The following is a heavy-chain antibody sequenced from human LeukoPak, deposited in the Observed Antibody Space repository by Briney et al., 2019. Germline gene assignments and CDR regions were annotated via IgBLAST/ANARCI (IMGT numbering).Heavy chain of an antibody. J-gene: IGHJ4*02. Sequence: PGGSLRLSCAASGFTFSIYEMNWVRQAPGKGLEWVSFISGSGSTIHFADSVKGRFTISRDNAKNSLYLQMNSLRGEDTAVYFCARGYGSLDSASYFGESDHWGQGTLVTVSS. CDR3: ARGYGSLDSASYFGESDH. CDR1: GFTFSIYE. V-gene: IGHV3-48*03. CDR2: ISGSGSTI. D-gene: IGHD1-26*01.